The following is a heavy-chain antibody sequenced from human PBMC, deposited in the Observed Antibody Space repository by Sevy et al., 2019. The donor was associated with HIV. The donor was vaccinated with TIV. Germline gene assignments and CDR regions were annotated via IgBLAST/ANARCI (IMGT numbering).Heavy chain of an antibody. CDR3: AKDREMLRSYYDNSGSYYGDAFEI. CDR1: GFTFTNYA. J-gene: IGHJ3*02. Sequence: GGSLRLSCAASGFTFTNYAMTWVRQAPGKGLEWLSTISGSGGSTFYADSVRGRFTISRDNSKSTLYLQMNSLRAEDTAVYYYAKDREMLRSYYDNSGSYYGDAFEIWGQGTMVTVSS. V-gene: IGHV3-23*01. CDR2: ISGSGGST. D-gene: IGHD3-22*01.